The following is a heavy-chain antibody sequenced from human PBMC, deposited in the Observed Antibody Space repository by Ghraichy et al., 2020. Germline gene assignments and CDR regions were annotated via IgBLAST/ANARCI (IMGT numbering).Heavy chain of an antibody. J-gene: IGHJ5*02. CDR1: GGSISSGSYY. Sequence: SETLSLTCTVSGGSISSGSYYWSWIRQPAGKGLEWIGRIYTSGSTNYNPSLKSRVTISVDTSKNQFSLKLSSVTAADTAVYYCATLVRYCSSTSCYTWFDPWGQGTLVTVSS. V-gene: IGHV4-61*02. CDR2: IYTSGST. CDR3: ATLVRYCSSTSCYTWFDP. D-gene: IGHD2-2*02.